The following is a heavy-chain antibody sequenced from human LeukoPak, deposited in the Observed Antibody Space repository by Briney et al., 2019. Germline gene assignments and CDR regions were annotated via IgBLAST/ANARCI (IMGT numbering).Heavy chain of an antibody. Sequence: SETLSLTCTVSGGSISSYYWSWIRQPPGKGLEWIGEINHSGSTNYNPSLKSRVTISVDTSKNQFSLKLSSVTAADTAVYYCARAKGSWLRFPPSGDYWGQGTLVTVSS. J-gene: IGHJ4*02. V-gene: IGHV4-34*01. CDR3: ARAKGSWLRFPPSGDY. D-gene: IGHD5-12*01. CDR2: INHSGST. CDR1: GGSISSYY.